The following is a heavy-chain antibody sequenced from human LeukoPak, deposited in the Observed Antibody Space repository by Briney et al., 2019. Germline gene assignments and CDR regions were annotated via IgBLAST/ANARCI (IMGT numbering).Heavy chain of an antibody. Sequence: RTSETLSLTCAVYGGSFSGYYWSWIRQSPGKGLEWIGEINHSGSTNYNPSLKSRVTISVDTSKNQFSLKLSSVTAADTAVYYCAGGYWKRGYSYGTGYFDYWGQGTLVTVSS. D-gene: IGHD5-18*01. CDR1: GGSFSGYY. V-gene: IGHV4-34*01. CDR3: AGGYWKRGYSYGTGYFDY. J-gene: IGHJ4*02. CDR2: INHSGST.